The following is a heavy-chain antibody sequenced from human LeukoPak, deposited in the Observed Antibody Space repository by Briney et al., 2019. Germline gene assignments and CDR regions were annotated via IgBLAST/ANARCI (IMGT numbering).Heavy chain of an antibody. CDR1: GFTFSSYG. J-gene: IGHJ4*02. V-gene: IGHV3-33*01. D-gene: IGHD5-24*01. Sequence: PGGSLRLSCAASGFTFSSYGMHWVRQAPGKGLEWVAVIWYDGSNKYYADSVKGRFTISRDNSKNSLYLQMNSLRAEDTAVYYCARGEQEMATMSIDYWGQGTLVTLSS. CDR3: ARGEQEMATMSIDY. CDR2: IWYDGSNK.